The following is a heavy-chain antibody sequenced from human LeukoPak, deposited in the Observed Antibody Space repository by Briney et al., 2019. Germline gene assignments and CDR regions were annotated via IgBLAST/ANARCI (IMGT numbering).Heavy chain of an antibody. V-gene: IGHV4-59*01. Sequence: SETLSLTCTVSGGSISSYYWSWIRQPPGKGLEWIGYIYYSGSANYNPSLKSRVTISVDTSKNQFSLKLSSVTAADTAVYYCARGYQPDAFDIWGQGTMVTVSS. CDR2: IYYSGSA. CDR1: GGSISSYY. CDR3: ARGYQPDAFDI. D-gene: IGHD2-2*01. J-gene: IGHJ3*02.